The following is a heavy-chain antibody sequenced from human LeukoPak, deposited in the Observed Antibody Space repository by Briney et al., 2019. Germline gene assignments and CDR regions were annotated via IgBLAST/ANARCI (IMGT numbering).Heavy chain of an antibody. CDR3: ARRAGDWAVNWFDP. J-gene: IGHJ5*02. CDR1: GGSLTSSTYY. V-gene: IGHV4-39*02. CDR2: LYYDGGT. D-gene: IGHD2-21*02. Sequence: SETLSLTCSVSGGSLTSSTYYWGWFRQPPGKGLEWIASLYYDGGTFYSPSLRSRVTMSGDTSKNHFSLKLSSVTAADTAVYYCARRAGDWAVNWFDPWGQGALVTVSS.